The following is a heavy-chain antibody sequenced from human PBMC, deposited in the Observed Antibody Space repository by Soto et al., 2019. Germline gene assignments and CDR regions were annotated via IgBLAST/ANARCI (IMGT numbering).Heavy chain of an antibody. CDR2: ISHDGSNK. CDR1: GFTFSSHG. CDR3: ATEIGYSSGWWRPNNYAFDI. D-gene: IGHD6-19*01. J-gene: IGHJ3*02. V-gene: IGHV3-30*03. Sequence: QVQLVESGGGVVQPGRSLRLSCAASGFTFSSHGMHWVRQAPGKGLEWVAVISHDGSNKYYADSVKGRFTISRDNSKNTLYLQMNNLRAEDTAVYYCATEIGYSSGWWRPNNYAFDIWGQGTMVTVSS.